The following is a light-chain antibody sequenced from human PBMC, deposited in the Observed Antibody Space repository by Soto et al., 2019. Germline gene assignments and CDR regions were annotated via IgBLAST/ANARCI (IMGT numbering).Light chain of an antibody. Sequence: EIVLTQSPATLSLSPGERATLSCRASQSISSFLAWYQQRPGQAPRLLIYEASNRATGIPARFSGSGSGTDFTLTISSLEPEDFAVYYCQQRSNWPPVTFGGGTKVEIK. V-gene: IGKV3-11*01. CDR2: EAS. CDR3: QQRSNWPPVT. CDR1: QSISSF. J-gene: IGKJ4*01.